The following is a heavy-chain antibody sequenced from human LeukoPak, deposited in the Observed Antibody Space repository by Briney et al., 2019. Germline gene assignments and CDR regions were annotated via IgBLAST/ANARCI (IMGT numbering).Heavy chain of an antibody. CDR1: GGSISSSSYY. CDR3: AREDYGDYPGY. J-gene: IGHJ4*02. CDR2: IYYSGCT. D-gene: IGHD4-17*01. V-gene: IGHV4-39*07. Sequence: SETLSLTCTVSGGSISSSSYYWGWIRQPPGKGLEWIGSIYYSGCTYYNPSLKSRVTISVDTSKNQFSLKLSSVTAADTAVYYCAREDYGDYPGYWGQGTLVTVSS.